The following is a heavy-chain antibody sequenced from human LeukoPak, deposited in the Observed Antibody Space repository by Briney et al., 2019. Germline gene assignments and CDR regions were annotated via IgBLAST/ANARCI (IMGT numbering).Heavy chain of an antibody. Sequence: PSETLSLTCAVYGGSFSGYYWSWIRQPPGKGLEWIGEINHSGSTNYNPSLKSRVTISVDTSKNQFSLKLSSVTAADTAAYYCARIPTTYYYDSSGYGDYWGQGTLVTVSS. CDR1: GGSFSGYY. J-gene: IGHJ4*02. D-gene: IGHD3-22*01. V-gene: IGHV4-34*01. CDR2: INHSGST. CDR3: ARIPTTYYYDSSGYGDY.